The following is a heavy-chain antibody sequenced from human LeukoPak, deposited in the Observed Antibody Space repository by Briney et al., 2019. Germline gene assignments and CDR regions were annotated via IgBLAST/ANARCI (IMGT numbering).Heavy chain of an antibody. Sequence: GGSLRLSCEVSGFIVSNNFMGWVRQAPGKELEWVSVIHIDGETFYADSVKGRFIISRDNSKSTLFLQMNSLRAEDTAMYYCARVYSSGYYVDYWGQGTLVTVSS. CDR2: IHIDGET. V-gene: IGHV3-53*01. CDR3: ARVYSSGYYVDY. D-gene: IGHD6-19*01. CDR1: GFIVSNNF. J-gene: IGHJ4*02.